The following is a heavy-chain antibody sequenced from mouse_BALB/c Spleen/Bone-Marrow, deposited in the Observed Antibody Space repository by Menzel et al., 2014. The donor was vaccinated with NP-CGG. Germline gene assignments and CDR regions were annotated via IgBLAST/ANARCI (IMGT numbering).Heavy chain of an antibody. CDR1: GFTFSRYG. Sequence: EVQLVESGGGLVQPGGSLKLSCAASGFTFSRYGMAWVRQTPDKRLELVATINSNGGSTYYPDSVKGLFTISRDNAKNTLYLQMSSLKSEDTAMYYCARDGPYFFDYWGRGTTLTVSS. CDR2: INSNGGST. D-gene: IGHD2-10*01. J-gene: IGHJ2*01. CDR3: ARDGPYFFDY. V-gene: IGHV5-6-3*01.